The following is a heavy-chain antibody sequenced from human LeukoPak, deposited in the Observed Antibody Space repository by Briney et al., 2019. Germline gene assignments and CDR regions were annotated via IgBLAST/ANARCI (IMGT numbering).Heavy chain of an antibody. CDR2: ISNSGGAT. V-gene: IGHV3-23*01. Sequence: GGSLRLSCAASGFTFSSYWMSWVRQAPGKGLEWVSTISNSGGATYYADSVKGWFTISRDNSKNTLYLQMNSLRAEDTAVYYCAKAPPYKKYFDYWGQGTLVTVSS. D-gene: IGHD1-1*01. CDR1: GFTFSSYW. CDR3: AKAPPYKKYFDY. J-gene: IGHJ4*02.